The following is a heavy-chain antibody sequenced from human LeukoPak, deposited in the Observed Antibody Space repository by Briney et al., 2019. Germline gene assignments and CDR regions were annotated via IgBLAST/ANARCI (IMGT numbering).Heavy chain of an antibody. CDR3: AREVGLKVTGTTGFDY. J-gene: IGHJ4*02. D-gene: IGHD1-20*01. V-gene: IGHV1-2*02. Sequence: GASVKVSCKASGYTFTGYYMHWGRQAPGQGLEWMGWFNPNSGGTNYAQKLQDRVTMTRETYNSTAYIEQSRMRSDDTAVYYCAREVGLKVTGTTGFDYWGQGTLVTVSS. CDR1: GYTFTGYY. CDR2: FNPNSGGT.